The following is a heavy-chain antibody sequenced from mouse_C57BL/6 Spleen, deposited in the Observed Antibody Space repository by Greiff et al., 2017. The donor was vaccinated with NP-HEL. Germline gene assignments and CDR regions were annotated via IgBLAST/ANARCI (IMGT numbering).Heavy chain of an antibody. V-gene: IGHV1-7*01. CDR3: ASDPSIVGGYFDV. CDR1: GYTFTSYW. J-gene: IGHJ1*03. CDR2: INPSSGYT. D-gene: IGHD2-5*01. Sequence: VQLQQSGAELAKPGASVKLSCKASGYTFTSYWMHWVKQRPGQGLEWIGYINPSSGYTKYNQKFKDKATLTADKSSSTAYMQLSSLTYEDSAVYYCASDPSIVGGYFDVWGTGTTVTVSS.